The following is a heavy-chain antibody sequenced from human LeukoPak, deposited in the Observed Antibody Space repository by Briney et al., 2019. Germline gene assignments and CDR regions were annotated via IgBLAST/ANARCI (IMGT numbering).Heavy chain of an antibody. CDR2: IYYSGST. CDR1: GGSISSYY. D-gene: IGHD3-16*01. V-gene: IGHV4-59*12. Sequence: SETLSLTCTVSGGSISSYYWSWIRQPPGKGLEWIGYIYYSGSTNYNPSLESRVTISVDTSKNQFSLKLSSVTAADTAMYYCARGGGYFDYWGQGTLVTVSS. CDR3: ARGGGYFDY. J-gene: IGHJ4*02.